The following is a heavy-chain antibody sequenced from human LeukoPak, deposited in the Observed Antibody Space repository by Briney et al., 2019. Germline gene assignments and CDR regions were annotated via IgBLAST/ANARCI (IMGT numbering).Heavy chain of an antibody. V-gene: IGHV3-48*02. Sequence: HSGGSLRLSCATSGFTVNNNYMNWVRQAPGKGLEWVSYISSSSRTIYYADSVKGRFTISRDNAKNSLYLQMNSLRDEDTAVYYCARDLPDYWGQGTLVTVSS. CDR3: ARDLPDY. J-gene: IGHJ4*02. CDR2: ISSSSRTI. CDR1: GFTVNNNY.